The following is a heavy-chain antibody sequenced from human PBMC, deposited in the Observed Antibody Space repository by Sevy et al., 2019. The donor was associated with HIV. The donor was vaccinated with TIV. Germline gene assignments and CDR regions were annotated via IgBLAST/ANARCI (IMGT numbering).Heavy chain of an antibody. CDR2: INHSGST. V-gene: IGHV4-34*01. CDR3: ARHCSGTSCSYTFDL. J-gene: IGHJ3*01. Sequence: SETLSLTCAVYGGSFSGYYWSWIRQPPGKGLEWIGEINHSGSTNYNPSLKSRVTISVDTSKNQFSLKLSSVTAADTAVYYCARHCSGTSCSYTFDLWGQGTMVTVSS. CDR1: GGSFSGYY. D-gene: IGHD2-2*01.